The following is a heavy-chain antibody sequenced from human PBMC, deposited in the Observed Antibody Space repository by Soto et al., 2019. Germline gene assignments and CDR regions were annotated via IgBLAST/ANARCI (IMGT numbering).Heavy chain of an antibody. D-gene: IGHD3-3*01. CDR3: ARDQYYDFCSGQTYYYYGMDV. J-gene: IGHJ6*02. V-gene: IGHV3-33*01. Sequence: QVQLVESGGGVVQPGRSLRLSCAASGFTFSSYGMHWVRQAPGKGLEWVAVIWYDGSNKYYADSVKGRFTISRDNSKNTLYLPMNSLRAEDTAVYYCARDQYYDFCSGQTYYYYGMDVWGQGTTVTVSS. CDR1: GFTFSSYG. CDR2: IWYDGSNK.